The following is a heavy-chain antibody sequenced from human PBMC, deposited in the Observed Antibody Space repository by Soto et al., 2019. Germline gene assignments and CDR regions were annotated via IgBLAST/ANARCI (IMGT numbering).Heavy chain of an antibody. D-gene: IGHD2-15*01. CDR2: IRSKANSYAT. V-gene: IGHV3-73*01. CDR3: TSPQYCSGGSCYRRMDV. J-gene: IGHJ6*04. Sequence: EVQLVESGGGLVQPGGSLKLSCAASGFTFSGSAMHWVRQASGKGLEWVGRIRSKANSYATAYAASVKGRFTISRDDSKNTAYLQMNSLKTEDTAVYYCTSPQYCSGGSCYRRMDVWGKGTTVTVSS. CDR1: GFTFSGSA.